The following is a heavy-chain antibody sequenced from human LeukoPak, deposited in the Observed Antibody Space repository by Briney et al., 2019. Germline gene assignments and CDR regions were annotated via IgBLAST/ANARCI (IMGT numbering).Heavy chain of an antibody. CDR3: ACSTAWYGIQY. Sequence: PGGSLRLSCAASGFTFSSYSMSWVRQAPGKGLEWVSSISSSSSYIYYADSVKGRFTISRDNAENSLFLVMNSLRAEDTAVYYCACSTAWYGIQYWGQGTLIAVSS. CDR2: ISSSSSYI. V-gene: IGHV3-21*01. CDR1: GFTFSSYS. J-gene: IGHJ4*02. D-gene: IGHD2-2*01.